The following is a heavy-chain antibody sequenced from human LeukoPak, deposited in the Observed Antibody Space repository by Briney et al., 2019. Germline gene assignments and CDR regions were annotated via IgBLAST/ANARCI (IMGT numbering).Heavy chain of an antibody. Sequence: PGGSLRLSCAASGFTFGSYGMHWVRQAPGKGLEWVAFISYDRSETYYADSVKGRFTISRDNSKNTLYLQMNSLRAEDTAVYYCAKSGSVLRYFDWSRRPYYYYGMDVWGQGTTVTVSS. CDR1: GFTFGSYG. CDR3: AKSGSVLRYFDWSRRPYYYYGMDV. J-gene: IGHJ6*02. CDR2: ISYDRSET. D-gene: IGHD3-9*01. V-gene: IGHV3-30*18.